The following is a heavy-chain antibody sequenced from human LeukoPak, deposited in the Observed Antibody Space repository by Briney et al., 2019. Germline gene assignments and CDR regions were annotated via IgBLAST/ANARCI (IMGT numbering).Heavy chain of an antibody. CDR3: AGQYFGFDY. J-gene: IGHJ4*02. V-gene: IGHV3-74*01. CDR2: INSDGSST. Sequence: GGSLRLSCAASGFAFNNYWMHWVRQGPGKGLVWVSRINSDGSSTSYADSVKGRFTISRDNAKKTLYLQMNSLRADDTAVYYCAGQYFGFDYWGQGTLVTVSS. D-gene: IGHD2/OR15-2a*01. CDR1: GFAFNNYW.